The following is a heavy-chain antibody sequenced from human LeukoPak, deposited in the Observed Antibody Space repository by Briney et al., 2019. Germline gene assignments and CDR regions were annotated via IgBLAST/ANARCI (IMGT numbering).Heavy chain of an antibody. D-gene: IGHD3-22*01. Sequence: GGSLRLSCAASGFTFSSYSMNWVRQAPGKGLEWVSYISSSSTINYADSVKGRFTISRDNAKNSLYLQMNSLRAEDTALYYCAKDNWGYYYDGSGYGAGLGNAFDIWGQGTMVTVSS. CDR3: AKDNWGYYYDGSGYGAGLGNAFDI. J-gene: IGHJ3*02. CDR1: GFTFSSYS. V-gene: IGHV3-48*01. CDR2: ISSSSTI.